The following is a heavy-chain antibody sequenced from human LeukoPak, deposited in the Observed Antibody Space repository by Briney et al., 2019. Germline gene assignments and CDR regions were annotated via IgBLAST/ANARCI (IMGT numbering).Heavy chain of an antibody. J-gene: IGHJ4*02. CDR3: ARSIRSGRSSWYVSDY. V-gene: IGHV1-69*06. D-gene: IGHD6-13*01. CDR1: GGTFSSYA. Sequence: SVNVSCKASGGTFSSYAISWVRQAPGQGLEWMGVIIPIFGTANYAQKFQGRVTITADKSTSTAYMELSSLRSEDTAVYYCARSIRSGRSSWYVSDYWGQGTLVTVSS. CDR2: IIPIFGTA.